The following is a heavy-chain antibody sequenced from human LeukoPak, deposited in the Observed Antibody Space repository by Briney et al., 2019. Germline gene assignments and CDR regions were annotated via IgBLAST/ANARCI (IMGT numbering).Heavy chain of an antibody. CDR3: ALSYYYDSSGYYSPFDY. V-gene: IGHV5-51*01. CDR2: IYPGDSDT. D-gene: IGHD3-22*01. Sequence: GESLKISCKGSGYSFTTYWIGWVRQMPGKGLEWVGIIYPGDSDTRYSPSFQGQVTISADKSISSAYLQWSSLKASDTAMYYCALSYYYDSSGYYSPFDYWGQGTLVTVSS. CDR1: GYSFTTYW. J-gene: IGHJ4*02.